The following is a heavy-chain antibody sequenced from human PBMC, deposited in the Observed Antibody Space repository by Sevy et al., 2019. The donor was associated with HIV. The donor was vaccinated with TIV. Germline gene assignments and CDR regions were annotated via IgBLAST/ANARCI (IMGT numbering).Heavy chain of an antibody. Sequence: GGSLRLSCAASGFTFTTYAMTWVRQAPGKGLQWVSAIGGSGGSTYYADSVEGWFTISRDNSKNTLDLQMNSLRAEDTAVYYCAKAYGSGSPPFDWGQGTLVTVSS. D-gene: IGHD3-10*01. V-gene: IGHV3-23*01. J-gene: IGHJ4*02. CDR2: IGGSGGST. CDR1: GFTFTTYA. CDR3: AKAYGSGSPPFD.